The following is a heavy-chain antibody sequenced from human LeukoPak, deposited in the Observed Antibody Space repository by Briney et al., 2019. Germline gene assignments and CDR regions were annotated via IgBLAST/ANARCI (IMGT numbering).Heavy chain of an antibody. CDR1: GGSISSYY. J-gene: IGHJ6*02. V-gene: IGHV4-59*01. Sequence: SETLSLTCTVSGGSISSYYWSWIRQPPGKGLEWIGYIYYSGSTNYNPSLKSRVTISVDTSKNQFSLKLSSVTAADMAVYYCARDRSVRYFDWLSDYYYGMDVWGQGTTVTVSS. CDR2: IYYSGST. D-gene: IGHD3-9*01. CDR3: ARDRSVRYFDWLSDYYYGMDV.